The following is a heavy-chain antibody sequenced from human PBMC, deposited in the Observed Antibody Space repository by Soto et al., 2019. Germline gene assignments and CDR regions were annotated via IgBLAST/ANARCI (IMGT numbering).Heavy chain of an antibody. CDR3: AKSVYNWNDGFFDY. CDR2: ITCDGINK. V-gene: IGHV3-30*18. D-gene: IGHD1-1*01. Sequence: QVQLVESGGGVVQPGRSLRLSCAASGFTFSSYGIHWVRQAPGKGLEWVSVITCDGINKYYEDSVKGRFTISRDNSENTLYLQMNSLRAEDTAVYYCAKSVYNWNDGFFDYWGQGTLVTVSS. CDR1: GFTFSSYG. J-gene: IGHJ4*02.